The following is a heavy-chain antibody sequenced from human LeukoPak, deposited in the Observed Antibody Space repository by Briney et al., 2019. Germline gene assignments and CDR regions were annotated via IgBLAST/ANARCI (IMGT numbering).Heavy chain of an antibody. Sequence: GESLKISCKASGYSFTNYWIGWVRQMPGKGLEWMGIVFPGDSDTTYSPSFQGQVTISADKSINTAYLQRSNLKASDTAMYYCASSVSRTRFDYWGQGTQVTASS. CDR3: ASSVSRTRFDY. D-gene: IGHD1/OR15-1a*01. CDR1: GYSFTNYW. CDR2: VFPGDSDT. J-gene: IGHJ4*02. V-gene: IGHV5-51*01.